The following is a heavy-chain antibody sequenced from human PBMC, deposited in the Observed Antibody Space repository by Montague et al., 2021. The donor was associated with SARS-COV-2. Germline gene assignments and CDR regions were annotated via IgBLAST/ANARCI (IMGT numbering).Heavy chain of an antibody. CDR2: IYDSDST. V-gene: IGHV4-59*02. CDR1: GSSARSNS. D-gene: IGHD4-17*01. Sequence: SETLSLTCFVSGSSARSNSLSWSRQPQRKGLEWVGNIYDSDSTNSXPSLTLRIPISVATSKNQFSLKLSSVTAADTAVYDCARENTVTTFGGPYYIDSWGQGTLVTVSA. CDR3: ARENTVTTFGGPYYIDS. J-gene: IGHJ4*02.